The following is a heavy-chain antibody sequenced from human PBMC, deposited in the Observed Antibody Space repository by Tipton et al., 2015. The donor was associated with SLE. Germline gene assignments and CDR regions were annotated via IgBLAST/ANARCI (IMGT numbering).Heavy chain of an antibody. CDR2: IYYSGST. J-gene: IGHJ5*02. D-gene: IGHD2-21*01. CDR1: GGSISSSSYY. Sequence: GLVKPSETLSLTCTVSGGSISSSSYYWGWIRQPPGKGLEWIGSIYYSGSTYYNPSLKSRVTISVDTSKNQFSLKLSSVTAADTAVYYCARQGDEHIVVVIAKSWFDPWGQGTLVTVSS. V-gene: IGHV4-39*07. CDR3: ARQGDEHIVVVIAKSWFDP.